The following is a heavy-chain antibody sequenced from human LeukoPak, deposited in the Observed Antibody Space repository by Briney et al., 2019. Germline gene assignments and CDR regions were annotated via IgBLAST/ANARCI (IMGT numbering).Heavy chain of an antibody. D-gene: IGHD6-19*01. CDR1: GYTFTGYF. Sequence: ASVKVSCKASGYTFTGYFMHWVRQAPGQGLEWMGWINPNSGGTNYAQKFQGWVTMTRDTSISTAYMELSRLRSDDTAVYYCAREGSSLSPFDYWGQGTLVTVSS. CDR3: AREGSSLSPFDY. J-gene: IGHJ4*02. V-gene: IGHV1-2*04. CDR2: INPNSGGT.